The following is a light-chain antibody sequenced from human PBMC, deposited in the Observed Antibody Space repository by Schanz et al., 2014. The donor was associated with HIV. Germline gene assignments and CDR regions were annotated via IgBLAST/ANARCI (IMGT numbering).Light chain of an antibody. CDR3: AVWDDSLKGVV. CDR2: NAY. J-gene: IGLJ2*01. Sequence: QSVLTQPPSASGTPGQRVTISCSGSSSNIGTNYVYWYQQLPGTAPKLLIYNAYLRPSGVPGRLSGSKSGTSASLAISGLQSEDEADYYCAVWDDSLKGVVFGGGTKLTVL. CDR1: SSNIGTNY. V-gene: IGLV1-44*01.